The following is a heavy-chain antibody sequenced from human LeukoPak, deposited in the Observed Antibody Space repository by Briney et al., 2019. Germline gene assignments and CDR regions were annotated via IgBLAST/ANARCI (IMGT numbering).Heavy chain of an antibody. V-gene: IGHV3-48*04. J-gene: IGHJ3*02. CDR3: ARVAASVDAFDI. Sequence: PGGSLRLSCAASGFTFSIAWMSWVRQVPGKGLEWVSYISSSGSTIYYADSVKGRFTISRDNAKNSLYLQMNSLRAEDTAVYYCARVAASVDAFDIWGQGTMVTVSS. CDR1: GFTFSIAW. CDR2: ISSSGSTI.